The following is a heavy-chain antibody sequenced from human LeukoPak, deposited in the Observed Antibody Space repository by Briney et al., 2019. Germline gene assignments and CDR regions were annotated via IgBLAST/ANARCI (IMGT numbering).Heavy chain of an antibody. V-gene: IGHV3-7*01. CDR2: IKQDGSEK. CDR3: ARDKRPAGYYYMDV. D-gene: IGHD2-2*01. Sequence: PGGSLRLSCAASGSTFSSYWMSWVRQAPGKGLEWVANIKQDGSEKYYVDSVKGRFTISRDNAKNSLYLQMNSLRAEDTAVYYCARDKRPAGYYYMDVWGKGTTVTVSS. J-gene: IGHJ6*03. CDR1: GSTFSSYW.